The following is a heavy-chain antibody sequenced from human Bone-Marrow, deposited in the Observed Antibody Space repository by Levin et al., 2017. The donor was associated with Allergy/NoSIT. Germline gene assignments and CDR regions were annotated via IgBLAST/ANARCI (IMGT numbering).Heavy chain of an antibody. D-gene: IGHD2/OR15-2a*01. CDR1: GFSVRSNY. CDR3: ARAGGTDQIQEYFDY. V-gene: IGHV3-66*01. J-gene: IGHJ4*02. Sequence: GESLKISCTVSGFSVRSNYMSWVRQAPGKGLEWVSVLYSAGTTAYAESVMDRFIISRDDSKNTLYLQMNNLRAADTAVYYCARAGGTDQIQEYFDYWGQGTLVSVSS. CDR2: LYSAGTT.